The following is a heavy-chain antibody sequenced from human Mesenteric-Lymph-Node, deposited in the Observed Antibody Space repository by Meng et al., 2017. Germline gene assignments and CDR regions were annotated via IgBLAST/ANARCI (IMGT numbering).Heavy chain of an antibody. V-gene: IGHV1-69*13. CDR1: GYTFTSYG. Sequence: SVKVSCKASGYTFTSYGISWVRQAPGQGLEWMGGIIPIFGTANYAQKFQGRVTITADESTSTAYMELSSLRSEDTAVYYCASAPSSSWYKPVSYYGMDVWGQGTTVTVSS. D-gene: IGHD6-13*01. J-gene: IGHJ6*02. CDR2: IIPIFGTA. CDR3: ASAPSSSWYKPVSYYGMDV.